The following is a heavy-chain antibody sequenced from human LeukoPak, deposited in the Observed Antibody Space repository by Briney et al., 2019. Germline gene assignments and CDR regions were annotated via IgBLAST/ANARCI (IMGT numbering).Heavy chain of an antibody. CDR3: ANAVCTTSSCSGFYGMDV. CDR1: GFTFSSYG. J-gene: IGHJ6*02. CDR2: IWYDGSNK. Sequence: PGRSLRLSCAASGFTFSSYGMHWVRQAPGKGLEWVAVIWYDGSNKYYADSVKGRFTISRDNSKNTLYLQMNGLRPEDTAMYYCANAVCTTSSCSGFYGMDVWGQGTTVAVSS. V-gene: IGHV3-33*06. D-gene: IGHD2-2*01.